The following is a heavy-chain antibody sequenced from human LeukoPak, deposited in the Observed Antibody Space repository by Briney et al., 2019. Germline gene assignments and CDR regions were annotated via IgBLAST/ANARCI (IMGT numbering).Heavy chain of an antibody. CDR1: GFTFSDYY. Sequence: PGGSLRLSCAASGFTFSDYYMSWLRQAPGKGLEWVSYISSSGSTIYYADSVKGRFTISRDNAKNSLYLQMNSLRAEDTAVYYCARDMKGISDAFDIWGQGTMVTVSS. D-gene: IGHD3-16*01. CDR2: ISSSGSTI. J-gene: IGHJ3*02. V-gene: IGHV3-11*04. CDR3: ARDMKGISDAFDI.